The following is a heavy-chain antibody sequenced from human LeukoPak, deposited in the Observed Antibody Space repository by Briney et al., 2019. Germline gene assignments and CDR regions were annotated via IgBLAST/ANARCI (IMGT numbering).Heavy chain of an antibody. J-gene: IGHJ5*02. D-gene: IGHD3-22*01. CDR2: IYSGGST. V-gene: IGHV3-66*01. CDR3: ARAYYYDSSGYWFDP. CDR1: GFTVSSNY. Sequence: GGSLRLSCAASGFTVSSNYMSWVRQAPGKGLEWVSVIYSGGSTYYADSVKGRFTISRDNSKNTLYLQMNSLRAEDTAVYYCARAYYYDSSGYWFDPWGQGTLVTVSS.